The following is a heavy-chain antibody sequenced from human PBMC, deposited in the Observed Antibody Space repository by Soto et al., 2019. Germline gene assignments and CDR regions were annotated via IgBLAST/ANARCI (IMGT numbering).Heavy chain of an antibody. Sequence: SVKVSCKASGGTFSSYAISWVRQAPGQGLEWMGGIIPIFGTANYAQKFQGRVTITADESTSTAYMELSSLRSEDTAVYYCERMGRFLEWLSSWFDTWGQGTLVTVSS. CDR1: GGTFSSYA. D-gene: IGHD3-3*01. CDR2: IIPIFGTA. CDR3: ERMGRFLEWLSSWFDT. V-gene: IGHV1-69*13. J-gene: IGHJ5*02.